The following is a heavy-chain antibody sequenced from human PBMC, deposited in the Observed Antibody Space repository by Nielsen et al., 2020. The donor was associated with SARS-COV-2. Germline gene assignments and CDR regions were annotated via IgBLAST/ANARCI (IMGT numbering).Heavy chain of an antibody. CDR3: AKGYFYDSSTYYYCFDY. V-gene: IGHV3-23*01. CDR1: GFTFSSYA. D-gene: IGHD3-22*01. J-gene: IGHJ4*02. Sequence: GGSLRLSCAASGFTFSSYAMNWVRQAPGKGLEWVSGISGRGGSTYYADSVKGRFTISRDNSRNTLFLQMNSLRAEDTAVYYCAKGYFYDSSTYYYCFDYWGQGTLVTVSS. CDR2: ISGRGGST.